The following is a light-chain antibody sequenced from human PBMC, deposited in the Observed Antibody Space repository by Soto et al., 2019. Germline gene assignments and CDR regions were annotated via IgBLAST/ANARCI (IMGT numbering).Light chain of an antibody. CDR1: QSVSSSY. CDR3: QQYGSAPT. V-gene: IGKV3-20*01. Sequence: EIVLTQSPGTLSLSPGERATLSCRASQSVSSSYLAWYQQKPGQAPRLLIYGASSRATGIPDRFSGXXXGXXXTLTISRLEPEDIAGYYCQQYGSAPTFGGGTKVEIK. CDR2: GAS. J-gene: IGKJ4*01.